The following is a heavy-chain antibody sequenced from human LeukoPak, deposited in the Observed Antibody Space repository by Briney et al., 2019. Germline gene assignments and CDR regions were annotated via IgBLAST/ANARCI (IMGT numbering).Heavy chain of an antibody. CDR2: VSASGDST. Sequence: GGSLRLSCAASGFTFSSFAMSWVRQAPGKGLAWISTVSASGDSTSYADSVKGRFTISRDNSKNALYLQVNSLRADDAALYYCAKSHYYGSGSIDYWGQGTLVTVSS. V-gene: IGHV3-23*01. D-gene: IGHD3-10*01. CDR3: AKSHYYGSGSIDY. J-gene: IGHJ4*02. CDR1: GFTFSSFA.